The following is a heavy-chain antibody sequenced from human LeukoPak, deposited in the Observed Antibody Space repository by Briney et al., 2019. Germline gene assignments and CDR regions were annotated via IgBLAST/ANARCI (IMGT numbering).Heavy chain of an antibody. CDR2: ISGGGGST. J-gene: IGHJ4*02. V-gene: IGHV3-23*01. Sequence: GGSLRLSCAASGFTFSSSAMSWVRQAPGKGLEWVSAISGGGGSTYYADSVKGRFTISRDNSKNTLYLQMNSLRAEDTAVYYCAKSSRTFWSGYYSDYWGQGTLVTVSS. CDR3: AKSSRTFWSGYYSDY. CDR1: GFTFSSSA. D-gene: IGHD3-3*01.